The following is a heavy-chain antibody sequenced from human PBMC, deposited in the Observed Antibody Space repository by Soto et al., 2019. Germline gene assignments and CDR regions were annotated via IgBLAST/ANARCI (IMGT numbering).Heavy chain of an antibody. CDR2: FDPEDGET. CDR3: ATLYYYDRSGYYYFDY. Sequence: QVQLVQSGAEVKKPGASVKVSCKGSGYTLTELSMHWVRQAPGKGLEWMGGFDPEDGETIYAQKCQGRVTTSKDTSTDTADMELSSLRSENTAVYYCATLYYYDRSGYYYFDYSGQGSLVTVSS. CDR1: GYTLTELS. V-gene: IGHV1-24*01. D-gene: IGHD3-22*01. J-gene: IGHJ4*02.